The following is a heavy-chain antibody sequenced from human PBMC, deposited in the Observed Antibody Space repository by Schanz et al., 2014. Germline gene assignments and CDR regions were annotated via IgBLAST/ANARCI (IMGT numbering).Heavy chain of an antibody. D-gene: IGHD5-18*01. V-gene: IGHV3-23*04. CDR1: GIIFSTYA. Sequence: EVQLVESGGCFVQPGGSLRLSCAASGIIFSTYAMSWVRQAPGKGLEWVSAITDSGGVTYYADSVKGRFTISRDNSKNTLSLQMNSLRAEDTAVYYCAREEGYGYGPGAFDIWGQGTMVTVSS. J-gene: IGHJ3*02. CDR3: AREEGYGYGPGAFDI. CDR2: ITDSGGVT.